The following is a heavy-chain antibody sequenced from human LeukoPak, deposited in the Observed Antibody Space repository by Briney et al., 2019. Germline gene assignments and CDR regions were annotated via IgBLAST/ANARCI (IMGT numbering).Heavy chain of an antibody. CDR3: ARQRRRYDSSGYFRDAFDI. Sequence: SETLSLTCTVSGGSISSSSYYWGWIRQPPGKGLEWIAIIDYTGRTYYNPSLKSRVTISVDTSKNQFSLNLTSVTAADTAVYYCARQRRRYDSSGYFRDAFDIWGRGTMVTVSS. J-gene: IGHJ3*02. D-gene: IGHD3-22*01. CDR2: IDYTGRT. CDR1: GGSISSSSYY. V-gene: IGHV4-39*01.